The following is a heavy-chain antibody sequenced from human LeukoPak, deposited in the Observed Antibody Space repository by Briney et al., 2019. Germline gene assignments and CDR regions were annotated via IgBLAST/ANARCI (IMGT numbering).Heavy chain of an antibody. CDR2: IYSGGST. V-gene: IGHV3-53*01. J-gene: IGHJ4*02. Sequence: GGSLRLSCAASGFTVNNNYMSWVRQAPGKGLEWVSVIYSGGSTYYADSVKGRFTISRDNSKNTLYLQMNSLRAEDTAVYYCARDVTYDSSGYYLDYWGQGTLVTVSS. CDR3: ARDVTYDSSGYYLDY. D-gene: IGHD3-22*01. CDR1: GFTVNNNY.